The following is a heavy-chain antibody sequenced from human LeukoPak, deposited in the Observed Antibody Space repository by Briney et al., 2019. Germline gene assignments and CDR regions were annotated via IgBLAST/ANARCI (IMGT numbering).Heavy chain of an antibody. V-gene: IGHV3-30-3*01. CDR2: ISYDGSNK. D-gene: IGHD6-13*01. Sequence: GGSLRLSCAASGFTFSSYAMHWVRQAPGKGLEWVAVISYDGSNKYYADSVKGRFTISRDNSKNTLYLQMNSLRAEDTAVYYCAGDPHEQQLVLGYWGQGTLVTVSS. J-gene: IGHJ4*02. CDR3: AGDPHEQQLVLGY. CDR1: GFTFSSYA.